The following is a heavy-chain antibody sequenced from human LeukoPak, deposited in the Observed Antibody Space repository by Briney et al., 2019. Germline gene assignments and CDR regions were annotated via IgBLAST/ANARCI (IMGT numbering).Heavy chain of an antibody. CDR2: ISGGTT. D-gene: IGHD6-19*01. CDR3: SRGSGWLSVY. Sequence: GGSLRLSCTASGFTFGDYLMSWFRQAPRKGLEWIGFISGGTTEYAASVKGRFTISRDDSTSIAYLQMNSLTTEDTAVYYCSRGSGWLSVYWGQGTLVTVSP. CDR1: GFTFGDYL. V-gene: IGHV3-49*03. J-gene: IGHJ4*02.